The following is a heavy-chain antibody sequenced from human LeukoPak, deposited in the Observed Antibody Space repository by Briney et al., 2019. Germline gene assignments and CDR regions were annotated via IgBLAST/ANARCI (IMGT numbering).Heavy chain of an antibody. Sequence: PGGSLRLSCAASGFTFSSYEMNWVRQAPGKGLEWVSYISSSGSTIYYADSVKGRFTISRDNAKNSLYLQMNSLRAEDTAVYYWARDIAYCSGGSCYSAGLGWGQGTLVTVSS. D-gene: IGHD2-15*01. CDR1: GFTFSSYE. J-gene: IGHJ4*02. CDR3: ARDIAYCSGGSCYSAGLG. V-gene: IGHV3-48*03. CDR2: ISSSGSTI.